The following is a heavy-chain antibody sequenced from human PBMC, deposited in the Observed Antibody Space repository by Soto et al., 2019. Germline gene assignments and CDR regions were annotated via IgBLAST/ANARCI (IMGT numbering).Heavy chain of an antibody. J-gene: IGHJ5*02. Sequence: EVQLVESGGGLVQPGGSLRLSCAASGFTFSSYSMNWVRQAPGKGLEWVSYISSSSTIYYADSVKGRFTISRDNAKNSLYLQMNSLRAEDTAVYYCARHPERIAEIGWFDPWGREPWSPSPQ. CDR1: GFTFSSYS. V-gene: IGHV3-48*01. D-gene: IGHD6-13*01. CDR2: ISSSSTI. CDR3: ARHPERIAEIGWFDP.